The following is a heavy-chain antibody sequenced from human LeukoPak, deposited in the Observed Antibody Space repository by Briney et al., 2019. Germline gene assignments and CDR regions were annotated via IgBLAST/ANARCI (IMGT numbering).Heavy chain of an antibody. V-gene: IGHV1-2*02. J-gene: IGHJ5*02. Sequence: ASVKVSCKASGYTFTGYYMHWVRQAPGQGREWMGWINPNSGGTNYAQKFQGRVTMTRDTSISTAYMELSRLRSDDTAVYYCANMYSRSWSWFDPWGQGTLVTVSS. D-gene: IGHD6-13*01. CDR2: INPNSGGT. CDR1: GYTFTGYY. CDR3: ANMYSRSWSWFDP.